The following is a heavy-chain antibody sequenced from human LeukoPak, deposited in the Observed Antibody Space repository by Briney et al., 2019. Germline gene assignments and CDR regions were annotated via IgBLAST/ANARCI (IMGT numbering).Heavy chain of an antibody. J-gene: IGHJ3*02. V-gene: IGHV3-7*03. CDR1: GFTFSSYW. CDR3: AKDRHLAI. CDR2: IKQDGSET. Sequence: GGSLRLSCAASGFTFSSYWMSWVRQAPGKGPEWVGNIKQDGSETYFVDSVKGRFTISRDNSKNTLYLQMNSLRAEDTAIYYCAKDRHLAIWGQGTMVTVSS.